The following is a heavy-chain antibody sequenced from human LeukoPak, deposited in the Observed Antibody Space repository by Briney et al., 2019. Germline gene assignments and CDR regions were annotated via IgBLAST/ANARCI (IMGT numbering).Heavy chain of an antibody. V-gene: IGHV3-7*01. CDR2: IKQDGSEK. Sequence: PGGSLRLSCAASGFTFSSYWMSWVRQAPGKGLEWVANIKQDGSEKYYVDSVKGRFTISRDNAKNSLYLQMNSLRAEDTAVYYCAREVRDFWSGYNWFDPWGQGTLVTVSS. CDR3: AREVRDFWSGYNWFDP. D-gene: IGHD3-3*01. J-gene: IGHJ5*02. CDR1: GFTFSSYW.